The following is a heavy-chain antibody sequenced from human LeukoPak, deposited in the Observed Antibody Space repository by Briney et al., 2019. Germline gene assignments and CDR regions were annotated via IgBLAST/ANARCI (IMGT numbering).Heavy chain of an antibody. CDR3: AREDYYESGTDDY. V-gene: IGHV3-21*01. CDR1: GFTFSTYS. J-gene: IGHJ4*02. D-gene: IGHD3-10*01. Sequence: GGSLRLSCAASGFTFSTYSMNWVRQAPGKGLEWVSSITASSSYTYYADSVKGRFTISRVNTKNSLYLQMNSLRAEDTGIYYCAREDYYESGTDDYWGQGTLVTVFS. CDR2: ITASSSYT.